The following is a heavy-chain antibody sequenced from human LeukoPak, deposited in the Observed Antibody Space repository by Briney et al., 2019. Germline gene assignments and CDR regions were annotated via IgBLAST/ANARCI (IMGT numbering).Heavy chain of an antibody. CDR3: ARDGATFSGYDWYYYMDV. Sequence: GGSLRLSCAASGFTFSSYEMNWVRQAPGKGLEWVSYISRSGSTIYYADSVKGRFTISRDNAKNSLYLQMNSLRAEDTAVYYCARDGATFSGYDWYYYMDVWGKGTTVTVSS. CDR2: ISRSGSTI. V-gene: IGHV3-48*03. D-gene: IGHD5-12*01. CDR1: GFTFSSYE. J-gene: IGHJ6*03.